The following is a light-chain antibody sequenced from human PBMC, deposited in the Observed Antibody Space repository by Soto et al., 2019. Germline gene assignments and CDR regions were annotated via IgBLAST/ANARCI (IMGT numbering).Light chain of an antibody. CDR3: QKYSSVPV. V-gene: IGKV1-27*01. CDR2: AAS. CDR1: QGIRNF. Sequence: DIPMTQSPPSLSASVGDRVTITCRASQGIRNFVAWYQQKPGKAPKLLIYAASTLQSGVPSRFSGSGSGTDFTLTIKSLQPEDVATCSCQKYSSVPVFGPGTKVEIK. J-gene: IGKJ3*01.